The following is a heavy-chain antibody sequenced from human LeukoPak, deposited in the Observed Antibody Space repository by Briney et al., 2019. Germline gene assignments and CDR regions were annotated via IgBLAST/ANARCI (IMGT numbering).Heavy chain of an antibody. CDR2: ISGSGGST. D-gene: IGHD6-13*01. J-gene: IGHJ4*02. CDR1: GFTLSSYA. V-gene: IGHV3-23*01. Sequence: GVALRLSCAASGFTLSSYAMSWVRQAPGKGLEWVSAISGSGGSTYYADSVKGRFNISRDNSKNTLYLQMNSLRAEDTAVYYCAKLAGVWQQLVYFDYWGKGTLVSLST. CDR3: AKLAGVWQQLVYFDY.